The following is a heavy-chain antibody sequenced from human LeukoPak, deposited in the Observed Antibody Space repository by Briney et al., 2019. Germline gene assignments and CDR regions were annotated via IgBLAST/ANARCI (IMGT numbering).Heavy chain of an antibody. CDR3: ARDLMGATHYFQH. Sequence: GGSLRLSCAASGFTFSSYWMSWVRQAPGEGREWVANIKQDGSEKYYVDSVKGRFTISRDNAKNSLYLQMNSLRAEDTAVYYCARDLMGATHYFQHWGEGTLVTVSS. CDR2: IKQDGSEK. D-gene: IGHD1-26*01. CDR1: GFTFSSYW. V-gene: IGHV3-7*01. J-gene: IGHJ1*01.